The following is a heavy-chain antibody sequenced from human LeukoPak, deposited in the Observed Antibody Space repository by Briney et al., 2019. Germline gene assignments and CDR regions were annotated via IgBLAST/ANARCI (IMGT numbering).Heavy chain of an antibody. CDR2: ISGSSSNI. Sequence: KPGGSLRLSCAASGFTFISYTMNWVRQAPGKGLEWVSSISGSSSNIYYADSVKGRSTFSRDNAKNSLNLQMDSLRAEDTGIYYCARDRYGDHSFDFWGQGTLVTVSS. V-gene: IGHV3-21*06. CDR1: GFTFISYT. J-gene: IGHJ4*02. CDR3: ARDRYGDHSFDF. D-gene: IGHD4-17*01.